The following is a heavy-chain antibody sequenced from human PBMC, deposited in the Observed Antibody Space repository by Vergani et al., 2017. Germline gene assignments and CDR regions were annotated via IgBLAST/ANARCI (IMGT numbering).Heavy chain of an antibody. Sequence: QVHLEQSGTEVKKPGSSVKVSCKVSGDIFNNYTVTWVRQATGQGLEWMGGIIPIFGTANYAQKFQGRVTITADESTSTAYMELSSLRSEDTAVYYCARDRDGSGSYYRMDVWGQGTTVTVSS. CDR1: GDIFNNYT. D-gene: IGHD3-10*01. J-gene: IGHJ6*02. CDR2: IIPIFGTA. V-gene: IGHV1-69*12. CDR3: ARDRDGSGSYYRMDV.